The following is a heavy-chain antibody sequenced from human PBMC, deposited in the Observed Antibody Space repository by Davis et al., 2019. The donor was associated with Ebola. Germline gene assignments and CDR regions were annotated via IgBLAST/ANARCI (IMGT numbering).Heavy chain of an antibody. J-gene: IGHJ4*02. CDR1: GYTFTSYA. CDR3: ARAIRVGAYFDY. V-gene: IGHV1-3*01. CDR2: INAGNGNT. D-gene: IGHD1-26*01. Sequence: ASVKVSCKASGYTFTSYAMHWVRQAPGQRLEWMGWINAGNGNTKYSQNLQGRVTMTTDTSTTTAYMELRSLKSDDTAVYYCARAIRVGAYFDYWGQGTRITVSS.